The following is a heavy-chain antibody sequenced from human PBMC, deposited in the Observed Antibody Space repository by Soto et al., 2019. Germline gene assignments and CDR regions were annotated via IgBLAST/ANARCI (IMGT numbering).Heavy chain of an antibody. CDR3: AKEGGYSYTYYYYYGMDV. D-gene: IGHD5-18*01. Sequence: QVQLVESGGGVVQPGRSLRLSCAASGFTFSSYGMHWVRQAPGKGLEWVAVISYDGSNKYYADSVKGRFTISRDNSKNTRYLQMNSLRAEDTAGYYCAKEGGYSYTYYYYYGMDVWGQGTTVTVSS. V-gene: IGHV3-30*18. CDR2: ISYDGSNK. CDR1: GFTFSSYG. J-gene: IGHJ6*01.